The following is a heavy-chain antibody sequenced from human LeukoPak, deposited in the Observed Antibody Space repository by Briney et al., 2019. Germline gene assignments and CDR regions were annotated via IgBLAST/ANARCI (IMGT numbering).Heavy chain of an antibody. CDR1: GFTFTSSA. V-gene: IGHV1-58*02. J-gene: IGHJ4*02. CDR3: AADLNYYDSSGSGDY. CDR2: IVVGSGNT. D-gene: IGHD3-22*01. Sequence: SVKVSCKASGFTFTSSAMQWVRQARGQRLEWIGWIVVGSGNTNYAQKFQERVTIARDMSTSTAYMELTSLRSEDTAVYYCAADLNYYDSSGSGDYRGQGTLVTVSS.